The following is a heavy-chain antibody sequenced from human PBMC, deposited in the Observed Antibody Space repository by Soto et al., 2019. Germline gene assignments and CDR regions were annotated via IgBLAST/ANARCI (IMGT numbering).Heavy chain of an antibody. CDR2: IYSGGRT. Sequence: EVQLVESGGTLIQPGGSLRLHCAASGFSVSNNYMSWVRQAPGKGLEWVSAIYSGGRTYYADSVKGRFTISRDNSKNTLYLQMNTLRAEDTALYYCARASYYDSSGYYPDYWGQGTLVTVSS. D-gene: IGHD3-22*01. V-gene: IGHV3-53*01. J-gene: IGHJ4*02. CDR1: GFSVSNNY. CDR3: ARASYYDSSGYYPDY.